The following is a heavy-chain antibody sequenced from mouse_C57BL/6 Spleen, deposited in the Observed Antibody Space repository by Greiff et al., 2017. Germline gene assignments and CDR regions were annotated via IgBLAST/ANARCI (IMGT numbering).Heavy chain of an antibody. J-gene: IGHJ1*03. CDR2: IYPGSGST. Sequence: VQLQQPGAELVKPGASVKMSCKASGYTFTSYWITWVKQRPGQGLEWIGDIYPGSGSTNYNEKFKSKATLTVDTSSSTAYMQHSSLTSENSAVYYCARGGVLTTVVAHWYFDVWGTGTTVTVSS. CDR3: ARGGVLTTVVAHWYFDV. D-gene: IGHD1-1*01. V-gene: IGHV1-55*01. CDR1: GYTFTSYW.